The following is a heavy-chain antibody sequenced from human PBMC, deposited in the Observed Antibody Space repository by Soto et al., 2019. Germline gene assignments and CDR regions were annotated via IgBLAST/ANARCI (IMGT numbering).Heavy chain of an antibody. CDR3: ARHARSGGSHHFDY. D-gene: IGHD2-15*01. CDR1: GGSISSSSYY. Sequence: SETLSLTCTVSGGSISSSSYYWGWIRQPPGKGLEGIGSIYYSGSPYYNPSLKSRVTISGDTSKNQFSLKLSSVTAADTAVYYCARHARSGGSHHFDYWGQGTLVTVSS. CDR2: IYYSGSP. V-gene: IGHV4-39*01. J-gene: IGHJ4*02.